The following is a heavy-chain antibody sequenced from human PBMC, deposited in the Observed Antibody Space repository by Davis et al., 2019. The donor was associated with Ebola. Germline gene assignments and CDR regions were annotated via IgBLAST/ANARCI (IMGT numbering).Heavy chain of an antibody. J-gene: IGHJ4*02. Sequence: PGGSLRLSCAASGFTFSSYGMHWVRQAPGKGLEWVAVIWYDGSNKYYADSVKGRFTISRDNSKNTLYLQMNSLRAEDTAVYYCARDWQQLGTGLDYWGQGTLVTVSS. CDR2: IWYDGSNK. D-gene: IGHD6-13*01. CDR1: GFTFSSYG. CDR3: ARDWQQLGTGLDY. V-gene: IGHV3-33*08.